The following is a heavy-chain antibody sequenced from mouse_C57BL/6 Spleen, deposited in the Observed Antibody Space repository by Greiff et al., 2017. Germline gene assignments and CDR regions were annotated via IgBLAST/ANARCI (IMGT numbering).Heavy chain of an antibody. J-gene: IGHJ3*01. CDR3: ASGGNYDY. CDR2: ISYDGSN. V-gene: IGHV3-6*01. D-gene: IGHD2-1*01. Sequence: DVKLQESGPGLVKPSQSLSLTCSVTGYSITSGYYWNWIRQYPGNKLEWMGYISYDGSNNYNPTLKNRISITRDTSKNQFFLKLNSVTTEDTATYYCASGGNYDYWGQGTLVTVSA. CDR1: GYSITSGYY.